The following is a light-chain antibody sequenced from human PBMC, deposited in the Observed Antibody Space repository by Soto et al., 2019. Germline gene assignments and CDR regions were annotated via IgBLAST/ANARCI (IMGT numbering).Light chain of an antibody. CDR1: SSNIGGNS. J-gene: IGLJ1*01. CDR3: GSWDISLCTYV. V-gene: IGLV1-51*01. Sequence: QSVLTQPHSVSAAPGQKVTISCSGSSSNIGGNSVSWYQQLPGTAPKLLIYDDNKRPSGIPDRFSGSKSGTSATLGITGVQTGDEAYYYCGSWDISLCTYVFGSGTNFTVL. CDR2: DDN.